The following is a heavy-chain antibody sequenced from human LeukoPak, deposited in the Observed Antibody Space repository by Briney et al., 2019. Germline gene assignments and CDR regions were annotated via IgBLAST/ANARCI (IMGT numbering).Heavy chain of an antibody. V-gene: IGHV3-66*01. CDR1: GFTVSSNY. D-gene: IGHD2-2*01. CDR3: ARAFDCSSTSCYAAGLDY. CDR2: IYSGGST. Sequence: PGGSLRLSCAASGFTVSSNYMSWVRPAPGKGLEWVSDIYSGGSTYYADSVKGRFTISRDNSKNTLYLQMYSLRAEDTAVNYCARAFDCSSTSCYAAGLDYWGQGPLVTVSS. J-gene: IGHJ4*02.